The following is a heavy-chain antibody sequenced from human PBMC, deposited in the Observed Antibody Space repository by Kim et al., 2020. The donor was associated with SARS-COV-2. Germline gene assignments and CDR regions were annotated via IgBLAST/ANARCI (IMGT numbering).Heavy chain of an antibody. CDR1: GFTFSFYW. Sequence: GGSLRLSCAASGFTFSFYWMYWVRQAPGKGLVWVSRINGDGSSTSYADSVKGRFTISRDNVKNTLYLQMNSLRAEDTAVYYCARSGDTVGGAFDIWGPGT. CDR3: ARSGDTVGGAFDI. D-gene: IGHD2-21*01. CDR2: INGDGSST. V-gene: IGHV3-74*01. J-gene: IGHJ3*02.